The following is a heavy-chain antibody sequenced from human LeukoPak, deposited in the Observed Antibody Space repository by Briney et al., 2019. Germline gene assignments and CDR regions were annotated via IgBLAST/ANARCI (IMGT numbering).Heavy chain of an antibody. CDR3: ARAVGTSGWYTFDY. V-gene: IGHV6-1*01. Sequence: HSQTLSLTCAISVDSVSSENGAWNWIRQSPSRGLEWLGRTYYRSKWYSDYAVSLQGRILINPHTPKTEFSLLLHSVPPEDTAVYYCARAVGTSGWYTFDYWGQGTLVTVSS. J-gene: IGHJ4*02. CDR2: TYYRSKWYS. D-gene: IGHD6-19*01. CDR1: VDSVSSENGA.